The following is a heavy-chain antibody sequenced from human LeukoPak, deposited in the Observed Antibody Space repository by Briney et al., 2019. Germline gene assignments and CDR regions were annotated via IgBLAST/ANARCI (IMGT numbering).Heavy chain of an antibody. CDR2: IIPILGIA. CDR1: GYTFTSYG. V-gene: IGHV1-69*04. CDR3: ARAPQLRFLDLFDY. Sequence: ASVKVSCKASGYTFTSYGISWVRQAPGQGLEWMGRIIPILGIANYAQKFQGRVTITADKSTSTAYMELSSLRSEDTAVYYCARAPQLRFLDLFDYWGQGTLVTVSS. J-gene: IGHJ4*02. D-gene: IGHD3-3*01.